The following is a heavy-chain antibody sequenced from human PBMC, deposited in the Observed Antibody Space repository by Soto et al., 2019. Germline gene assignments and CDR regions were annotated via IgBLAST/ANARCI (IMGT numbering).Heavy chain of an antibody. V-gene: IGHV3-53*01. CDR2: IYSGGST. Sequence: EVQVVESGVGLIQPGGSLRLSCEVSGFSVTANYMSWVRQAPGKGLEWVSVIYSGGSTYYVDSVKGRFSISRDISKNTLYLQMNSLRAEDTAVYYCHGYGYWGQGTLVTVSS. CDR3: HGYGY. D-gene: IGHD5-12*01. CDR1: GFSVTANY. J-gene: IGHJ4*02.